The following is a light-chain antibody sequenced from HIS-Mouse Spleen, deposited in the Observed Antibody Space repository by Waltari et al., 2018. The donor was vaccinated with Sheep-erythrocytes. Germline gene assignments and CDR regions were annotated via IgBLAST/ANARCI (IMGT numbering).Light chain of an antibody. CDR2: AAS. V-gene: IGKV1D-8*02. Sequence: AIWMTQSPSLLSASTGDRVTISCRMSQGIRSYLAWYQQKPGKAPELLIYAASTLQSGVPSRFCGSGSGTDFTLTISCLQSEDFATYYCQQYYSFPFTFGPGTKVDIK. J-gene: IGKJ3*01. CDR3: QQYYSFPFT. CDR1: QGIRSY.